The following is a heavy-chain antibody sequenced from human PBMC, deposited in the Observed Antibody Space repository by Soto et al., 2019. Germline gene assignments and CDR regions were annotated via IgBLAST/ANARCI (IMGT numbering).Heavy chain of an antibody. Sequence: ASVKGSCKASGGTFSNDIITWVRQAPGQGLEWMGRIIPLLDIANYAQKFQGRVTITADKSTSTAYMELNSRRSEDTAVDYCGRDSPIGSTYSGYDGLDYGGQGSLVPGSS. V-gene: IGHV1-69*04. CDR1: GGTFSNDI. CDR2: IIPLLDIA. D-gene: IGHD5-12*01. J-gene: IGHJ4*02. CDR3: GRDSPIGSTYSGYDGLDY.